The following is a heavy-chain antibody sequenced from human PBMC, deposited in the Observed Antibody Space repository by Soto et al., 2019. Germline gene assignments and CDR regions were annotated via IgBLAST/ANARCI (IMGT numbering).Heavy chain of an antibody. Sequence: GGSLRLSCAASGFTFDDYAMHWVRQAPGKGLEWVSGISWNSGSIGYADSVKGRFTISRDNAKNSLYLQMNSLRAEDTALYYCAKDLGVETGIWGQGTMVTVSS. D-gene: IGHD2-21*02. CDR3: AKDLGVETGI. CDR2: ISWNSGSI. J-gene: IGHJ3*02. V-gene: IGHV3-9*01. CDR1: GFTFDDYA.